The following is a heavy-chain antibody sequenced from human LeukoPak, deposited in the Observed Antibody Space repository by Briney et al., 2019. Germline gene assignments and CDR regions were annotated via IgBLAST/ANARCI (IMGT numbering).Heavy chain of an antibody. D-gene: IGHD3-10*01. CDR3: ARVRFGDLNYFDC. CDR1: GFTFSSYW. CDR2: INSDGSSS. Sequence: PGGSLRLSCAASGFTFSSYWMHWVRQAPGKGLVWVSRINSDGSSSTYADSVKGRFTISRDNAKNTLYLQMNSLRAEDTAVYYCARVRFGDLNYFDCWGQGTLVTVSS. J-gene: IGHJ4*02. V-gene: IGHV3-74*01.